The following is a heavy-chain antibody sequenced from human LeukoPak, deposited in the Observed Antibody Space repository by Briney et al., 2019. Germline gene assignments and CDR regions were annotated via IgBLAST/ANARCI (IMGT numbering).Heavy chain of an antibody. CDR3: AKDRDFDY. V-gene: IGHV3-30*02. CDR2: IRSDGSNK. CDR1: GFIFSNYG. D-gene: IGHD3-10*01. Sequence: GGSLRLSCVASGFIFSNYGMHWVRQAPGKGLEWVAFIRSDGSNKYYADSVKGRFTISRDNFKNTLYLQMNSLRADDTAVYFCAKDRDFDYWGQGTLVTVSS. J-gene: IGHJ4*02.